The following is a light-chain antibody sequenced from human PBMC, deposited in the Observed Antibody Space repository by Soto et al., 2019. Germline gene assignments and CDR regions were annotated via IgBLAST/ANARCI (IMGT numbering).Light chain of an antibody. CDR2: DAS. CDR1: QDISNY. CDR3: QQYDTLPPT. J-gene: IGKJ2*01. V-gene: IGKV1-33*01. Sequence: DIQMTQSPSSLSASVGDRVTITCQASQDISNYLNWYQQKPGKAPKLLIYDASNLETGVPSRFSGSGSGTDFTFTISSLQPEDIATYYCQQYDTLPPTLGQGTKLEIK.